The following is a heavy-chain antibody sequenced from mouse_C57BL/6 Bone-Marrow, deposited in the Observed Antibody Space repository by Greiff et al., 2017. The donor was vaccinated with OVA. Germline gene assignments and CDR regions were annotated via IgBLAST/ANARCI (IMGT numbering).Heavy chain of an antibody. CDR3: ERWGYYGGSYGWFAY. D-gene: IGHD1-1*01. CDR2: INPGSGGT. V-gene: IGHV1-54*01. Sequence: VQLVESGAELVRPGTSVKVSCKASGYAFTNYLIEWVKQRPGQGLEWIGVINPGSGGTNYNEKFKGKATLTADKSSSTAYMQLSSLTSEDSAVYFCERWGYYGGSYGWFAYWGQGTLVTVSA. CDR1: GYAFTNYL. J-gene: IGHJ3*01.